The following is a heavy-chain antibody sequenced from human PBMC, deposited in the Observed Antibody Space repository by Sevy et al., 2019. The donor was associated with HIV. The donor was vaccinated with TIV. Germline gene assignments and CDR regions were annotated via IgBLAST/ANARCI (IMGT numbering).Heavy chain of an antibody. CDR1: GFTFSTSA. CDR2: ISYDGSHK. Sequence: GGSLRLSCAASGFTFSTSAMHWVRQAPGKVLEWVAVISYDGSHKYYGNSVKGRFTLSRDNSKNTLYLQMNSLRAEDTAVYYCARVPIQLGAFDIWGQGTMVTVSS. V-gene: IGHV3-30*04. CDR3: ARVPIQLGAFDI. D-gene: IGHD5-18*01. J-gene: IGHJ3*02.